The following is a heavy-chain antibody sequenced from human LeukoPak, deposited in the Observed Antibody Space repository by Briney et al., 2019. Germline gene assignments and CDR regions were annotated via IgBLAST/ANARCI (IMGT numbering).Heavy chain of an antibody. J-gene: IGHJ4*02. CDR3: TSQTTDFWSGYYSGSGVDY. V-gene: IGHV3-15*01. CDR2: IKSKTDGGTT. CDR1: GFTFSNAW. Sequence: PGGSLSLSCAASGFTFSNAWMSWVRKAPGKGLEWFGRIKSKTDGGTTDYAAPVKGRFTISRDDSKNTLYLQMNSLKTENTAMYYCTSQTTDFWSGYYSGSGVDYWGQGTLVTVSS. D-gene: IGHD3-3*01.